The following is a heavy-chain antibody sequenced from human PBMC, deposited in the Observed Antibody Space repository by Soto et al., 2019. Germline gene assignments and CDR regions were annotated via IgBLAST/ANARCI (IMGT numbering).Heavy chain of an antibody. CDR1: GGTFSSYA. CDR3: ARSQGGSTSLDIYYYYYYGMDV. J-gene: IGHJ6*02. Sequence: QVQLVQSGAEVKKPGSSVKVSCKAPGGTFSSYAISWVRQAPGQGLEWMGGIIPIFGTANYAQKFQGRVTITADESTRTVYMELSSLSSEDTAVYYCARSQGGSTSLDIYYYYYYGMDVWGQGTTVTVSS. D-gene: IGHD2-2*01. CDR2: IIPIFGTA. V-gene: IGHV1-69*01.